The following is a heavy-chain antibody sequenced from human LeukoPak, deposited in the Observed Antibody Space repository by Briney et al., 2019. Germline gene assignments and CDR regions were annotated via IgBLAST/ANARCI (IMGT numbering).Heavy chain of an antibody. D-gene: IGHD5-24*01. CDR1: GGSISGDYYY. J-gene: IGHJ4*02. CDR2: IHYSGST. CDR3: TRRGPGYILDY. V-gene: IGHV4-39*01. Sequence: PSETLSPTCTVSGGSISGDYYYWGWIRQPPGKGLEWIGSIHYSGSTYYNPSLKSRVTMSVDTSKNQFSLKLSSVTAADTAVYYCTRRGPGYILDYWGQGTRVPVSS.